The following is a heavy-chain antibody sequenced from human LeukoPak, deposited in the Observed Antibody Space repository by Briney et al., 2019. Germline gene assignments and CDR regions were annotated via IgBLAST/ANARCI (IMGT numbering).Heavy chain of an antibody. Sequence: GGSLRLSCAASGFTFSSYAMNWVRQAPGKGLEWVSVISATGDDTYFADSVKGRFTVSRDNSEKTVYLQMNSLRAEDTAVYYCAKGLGFCSSPTCSELYYYFYMDVWGKGTTVAVSS. CDR2: ISATGDDT. D-gene: IGHD2-2*01. CDR3: AKGLGFCSSPTCSELYYYFYMDV. CDR1: GFTFSSYA. V-gene: IGHV3-23*01. J-gene: IGHJ6*03.